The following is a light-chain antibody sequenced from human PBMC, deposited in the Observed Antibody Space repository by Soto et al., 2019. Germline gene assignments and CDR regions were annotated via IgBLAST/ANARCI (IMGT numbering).Light chain of an antibody. V-gene: IGKV3-20*01. CDR3: QQYGDSPLT. Sequence: EIVLTQSPGTLSLSPGDRASLSCRASQSVTSGFLAWYQQRPGQSPRLLIYDASRRATGVPARFSGSGSATEFTLTISRLEPEDFATYYCQQYGDSPLTFGGGTKVDIK. CDR1: QSVTSGF. J-gene: IGKJ4*02. CDR2: DAS.